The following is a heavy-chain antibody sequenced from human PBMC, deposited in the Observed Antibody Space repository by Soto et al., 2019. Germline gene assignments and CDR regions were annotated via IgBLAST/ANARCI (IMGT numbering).Heavy chain of an antibody. V-gene: IGHV4-34*01. CDR3: ARGRIYDFWSGYYGWFDP. J-gene: IGHJ5*02. D-gene: IGHD3-3*01. CDR2: INHSGST. CDR1: GGSFSGYY. Sequence: PSETLSLTCAVYGGSFSGYYWSWIRQPPGKGLEWIGEINHSGSTNYNPSPKSRVTISVDTSKNQFSLKLSSVTAADTAVYYCARGRIYDFWSGYYGWFDPWGQGTLVTVSS.